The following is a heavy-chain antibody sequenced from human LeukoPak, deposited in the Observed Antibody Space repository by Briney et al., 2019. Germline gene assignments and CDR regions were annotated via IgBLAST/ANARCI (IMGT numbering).Heavy chain of an antibody. D-gene: IGHD3-22*01. CDR3: AKRGVVIRVILVGFHKEAYYFDS. Sequence: PGGSLRLSCAVSGITLSNYGMTWVRQAPGKGLEWVAGISYSGGRTNYADSVKGRFTISRDNPKNTLYLQMNSLRAEDTAVYFCAKRGVVIRVILVGFHKEAYYFDSWGQGVLVTVSS. CDR2: ISYSGGRT. J-gene: IGHJ4*02. V-gene: IGHV3-23*01. CDR1: GITLSNYG.